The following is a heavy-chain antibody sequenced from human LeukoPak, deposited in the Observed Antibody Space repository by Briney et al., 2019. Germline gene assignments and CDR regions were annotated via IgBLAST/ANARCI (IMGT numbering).Heavy chain of an antibody. J-gene: IGHJ4*02. CDR1: GGSFSGYY. CDR3: ATSGWYLLPGVY. Sequence: PSETLSLTCAVYGGSFSGYYWSWIRQPPGKGLEWIGEINHSGSTYYNPSLESRVTISVDTSKNQFSLKPSSVTAADTAVYYCATSGWYLLPGVYWGQGTLVTVSS. CDR2: INHSGST. D-gene: IGHD6-19*01. V-gene: IGHV4-34*01.